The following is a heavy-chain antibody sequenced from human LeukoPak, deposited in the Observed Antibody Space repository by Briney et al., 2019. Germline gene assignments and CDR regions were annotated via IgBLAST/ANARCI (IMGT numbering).Heavy chain of an antibody. CDR3: ARVGAGGAFDY. CDR2: IYYSGST. CDR1: GGSISSGDYY. V-gene: IGHV4-30-4*08. Sequence: SETVSLTCTVSGGSISSGDYYWSWIRQPPGKGLEWIGYIYYSGSTYYNPSLKSRVTISVDTSKNQFSLKLSSVTAADTAVYYCARVGAGGAFDYWGQGTLVTVSS. J-gene: IGHJ4*02. D-gene: IGHD3-10*01.